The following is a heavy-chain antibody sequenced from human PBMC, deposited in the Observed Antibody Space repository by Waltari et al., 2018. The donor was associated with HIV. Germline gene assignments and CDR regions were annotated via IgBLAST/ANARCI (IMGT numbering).Heavy chain of an antibody. CDR2: IDHTGTS. CDR3: VRGFGNYGFYFDY. CDR1: GGSSSGYY. V-gene: IGHV4-34*02. D-gene: IGHD3-16*01. J-gene: IGHJ4*02. Sequence: QVHLPQWGSGLLKPSGTLSLTCAVYGGSSSGYYWTWIRQSPGRGLEWMGEIDHTGTSTYHPSLKGRVTMSVDTSKNQFSLTLKSVTAADTAVYYCVRGFGNYGFYFDYWGQGKLVSVSS.